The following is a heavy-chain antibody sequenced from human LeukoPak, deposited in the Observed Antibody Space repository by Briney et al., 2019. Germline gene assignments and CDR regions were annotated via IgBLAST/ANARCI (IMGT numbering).Heavy chain of an antibody. Sequence: GGSLRLSCAASGFTFSSYAMHWVRQAPGKGLEWVAIIRYDGTNKYYAESVKGRFTISRDNSKNTLYLQMNSLRAEDTAVYYCAKVPEYYYDSSGYLDYWGQGTLVTVSS. CDR3: AKVPEYYYDSSGYLDY. J-gene: IGHJ4*02. D-gene: IGHD3-22*01. CDR1: GFTFSSYA. V-gene: IGHV3-30*02. CDR2: IRYDGTNK.